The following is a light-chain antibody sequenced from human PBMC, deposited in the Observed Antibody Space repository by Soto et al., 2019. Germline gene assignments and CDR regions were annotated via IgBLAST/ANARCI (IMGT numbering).Light chain of an antibody. CDR2: EVT. V-gene: IGLV2-14*01. J-gene: IGLJ2*01. CDR1: SGEIGGYNY. Sequence: QSALTQPASVSGSPGQSITISCTGTSGEIGGYNYVSWYQQHPGKAPKLLISEVTNRPSGVSNRFSGSKSGNTASLTISGLQAEDEADYYCSSYTTNITPVVFGGGTNVTVL. CDR3: SSYTTNITPVV.